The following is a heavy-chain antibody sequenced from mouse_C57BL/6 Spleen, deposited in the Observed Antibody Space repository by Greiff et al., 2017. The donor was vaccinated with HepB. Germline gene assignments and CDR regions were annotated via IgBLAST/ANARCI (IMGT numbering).Heavy chain of an antibody. CDR1: GYTFTDYY. Sequence: EVQLQQSGPVLVKPGASVKMSCKASGYTFTDYYMNWVKQSHGKSLEWIGVINPYNGGTSYNQKFKGKATLTVDKSSSTAYMELNSLTSEDSAVYYCARDGSSYAGFAYGGQGTLVTVSA. CDR3: ARDGSSYAGFAY. J-gene: IGHJ3*01. CDR2: INPYNGGT. V-gene: IGHV1-19*01. D-gene: IGHD1-1*01.